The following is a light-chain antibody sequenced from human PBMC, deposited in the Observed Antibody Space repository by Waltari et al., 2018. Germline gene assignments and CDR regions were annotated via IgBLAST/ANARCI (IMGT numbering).Light chain of an antibody. J-gene: IGLJ1*01. CDR3: SSYTSTSSYV. V-gene: IGLV2-14*01. CDR1: SSDVGGYNF. Sequence: QSALTQPASVSGSPGQSINLSCTGTSSDVGGYNFVSCYQQNPGKAPKLIIYDVTERPSGVSHRFSGSKSGNTASLTISGLQAEDEADYYCSSYTSTSSYVFGAETKVTVL. CDR2: DVT.